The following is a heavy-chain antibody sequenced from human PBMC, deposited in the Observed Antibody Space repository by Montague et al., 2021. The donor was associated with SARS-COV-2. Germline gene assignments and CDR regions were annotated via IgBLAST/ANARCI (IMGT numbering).Heavy chain of an antibody. J-gene: IGHJ4*02. CDR2: ISYDGSNK. CDR1: GFTFSSYA. Sequence: SLRLSCAASGFTFSSYAMHWVCQAPGKGLEWVAVISYDGSNKYYADSVKGRFTISRDNSKNTLYLQMNSLRAEDTAVYYCARDHLNRRGAEGFLTIFGVVTSNYFDYWGQGTLVTVSS. D-gene: IGHD3-3*01. CDR3: ARDHLNRRGAEGFLTIFGVVTSNYFDY. V-gene: IGHV3-30*04.